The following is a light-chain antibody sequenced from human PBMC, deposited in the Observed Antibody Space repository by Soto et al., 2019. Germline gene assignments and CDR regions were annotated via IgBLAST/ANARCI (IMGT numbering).Light chain of an antibody. J-gene: IGKJ1*01. CDR2: DAS. V-gene: IGKV1-5*01. Sequence: IQMTHSPSSLSASVGARVTRTCRASQSASNWAAWYQKKPGTAPKLLIYDASTLEGGAPSRFSGSGAGTEFTLSISSLQPDDYATYYCQQYTSYWTFGQGTKVDIK. CDR3: QQYTSYWT. CDR1: QSASNW.